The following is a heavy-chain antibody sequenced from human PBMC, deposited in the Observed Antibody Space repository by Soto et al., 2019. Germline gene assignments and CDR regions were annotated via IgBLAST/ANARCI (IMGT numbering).Heavy chain of an antibody. CDR2: ISWKDEK. CDR3: AHRYGGNYYRWYFDS. CDR1: GFSLSTSGAG. Sequence: QITLKESGPTLVKPTQTLTVTCTFSGFSLSTSGAGVGWIRQSPGKAPEWLALISWKDEKRYNPGLKSRLTITKDTSKTLVVLTMTDLDPVDTATYFCAHRYGGNYYRWYFDSWGQGTLVTVSS. J-gene: IGHJ4*02. V-gene: IGHV2-5*01. D-gene: IGHD1-26*01.